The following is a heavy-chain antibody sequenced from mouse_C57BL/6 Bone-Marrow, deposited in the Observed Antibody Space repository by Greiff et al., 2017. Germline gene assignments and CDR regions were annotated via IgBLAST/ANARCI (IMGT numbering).Heavy chain of an antibody. CDR3: ARKEYDG. CDR2: IDPSDSYT. Sequence: QVQLQQPGAELVMPGASGKLSCKPSGYTFTTSGMHWVKRRPGQGLEWIGEIDPSDSYTNYNQKFKGKSTLTVDKSSSTAYMQLSSLTSEDSAVYYCARKEYDGWGQGTTLTVSS. D-gene: IGHD2-14*01. V-gene: IGHV1-69*01. J-gene: IGHJ2*01. CDR1: GYTFTTSG.